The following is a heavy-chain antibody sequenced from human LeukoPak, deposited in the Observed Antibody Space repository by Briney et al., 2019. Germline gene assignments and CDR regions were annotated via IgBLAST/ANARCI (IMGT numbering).Heavy chain of an antibody. CDR1: GFTFSSYS. Sequence: KSGGSLRLSCAASGFTFSSYSMNWVRQAPGKGLEWVSSISSSSSYIYYADSVKGRFTISRDNAKNSLYLQMNSLRAEDTAVYYCAREAEQWLSTWDYWGQGTLVTVSS. J-gene: IGHJ4*02. CDR3: AREAEQWLSTWDY. D-gene: IGHD6-19*01. CDR2: ISSSSSYI. V-gene: IGHV3-21*01.